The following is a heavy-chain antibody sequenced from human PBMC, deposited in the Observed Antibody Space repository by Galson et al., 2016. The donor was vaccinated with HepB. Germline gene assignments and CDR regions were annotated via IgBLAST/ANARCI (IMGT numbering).Heavy chain of an antibody. CDR2: IKPDGSDK. V-gene: IGHV3-7*03. CDR1: GFTFSTYW. J-gene: IGHJ6*02. CDR3: ASWSYGMDV. Sequence: SLRLSCAASGFTFSTYWMSWVRQAPGKRLEWVANIKPDGSDKYYVDSVKGRFTISGDNAKNSLYLQMNSLRAEDTAVYYCASWSYGMDVWGQGTTVTVSS.